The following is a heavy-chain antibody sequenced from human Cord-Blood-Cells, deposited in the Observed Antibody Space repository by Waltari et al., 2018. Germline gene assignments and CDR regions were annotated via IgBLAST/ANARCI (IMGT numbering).Heavy chain of an antibody. CDR3: ARDRYSSSWSNWFDP. CDR1: GGSISSGGYY. V-gene: IGHV4-31*03. Sequence: QVQLQESGPGLVKPSQTLSLTCTVSGGSISSGGYYWSWIRQHPGKGLEWIGYIYYSGSTYYNPSLKSRVTISVDTSKNQFSLKLSSVTAADTAVYYCARDRYSSSWSNWFDPWGQGTLVTVSS. D-gene: IGHD6-13*01. J-gene: IGHJ5*02. CDR2: IYYSGST.